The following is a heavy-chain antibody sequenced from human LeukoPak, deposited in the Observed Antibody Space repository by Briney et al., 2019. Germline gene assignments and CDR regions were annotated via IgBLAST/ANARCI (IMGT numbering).Heavy chain of an antibody. J-gene: IGHJ4*02. CDR3: AKEWEYGSGSYYSAISYFDY. Sequence: GGTLRLSCAASGFTFSSYGMSWVRQAPGKGLEWVSAIGGSGGSTYYADSVKGRFTISRDNSKNTLYLQMNSLRAEDTAVYYCAKEWEYGSGSYYSAISYFDYWGQGTLVTVSS. V-gene: IGHV3-23*01. CDR1: GFTFSSYG. CDR2: IGGSGGST. D-gene: IGHD3-10*01.